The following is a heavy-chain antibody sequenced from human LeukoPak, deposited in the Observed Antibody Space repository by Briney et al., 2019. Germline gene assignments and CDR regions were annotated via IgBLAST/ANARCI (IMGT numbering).Heavy chain of an antibody. Sequence: SETLSLTCTVSGGSISHYYWSWLRQPPGKGLEWIAYIYYSGNSYYNPSLKSRVTTSVDASKNQFSLELSSVTAADTAVHYCARGGYEARSYYFDYWGQGILVIVSS. D-gene: IGHD5-12*01. CDR1: GGSISHYY. J-gene: IGHJ4*02. CDR2: IYYSGNS. CDR3: ARGGYEARSYYFDY. V-gene: IGHV4-59*01.